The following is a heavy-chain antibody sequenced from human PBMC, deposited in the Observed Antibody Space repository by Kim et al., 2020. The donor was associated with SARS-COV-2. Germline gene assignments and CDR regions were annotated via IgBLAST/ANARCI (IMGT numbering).Heavy chain of an antibody. V-gene: IGHV1-69*13. CDR2: IIPTFGTA. CDR3: ASFFTIFGVHADY. D-gene: IGHD3-3*01. Sequence: SVKVSCKASGGTFSSYAISWVRQAPGQGLEWMGGIIPTFGTANYAQKFQGRVTITADESTSTAYMELSSLRSEDTAVYYCASFFTIFGVHADYWGQGTPVTVSS. J-gene: IGHJ4*02. CDR1: GGTFSSYA.